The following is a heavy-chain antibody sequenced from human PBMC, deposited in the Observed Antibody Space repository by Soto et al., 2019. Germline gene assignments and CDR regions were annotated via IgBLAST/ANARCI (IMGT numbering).Heavy chain of an antibody. CDR2: IGTAGDT. V-gene: IGHV3-13*01. CDR1: GFTFSSYD. CDR3: ARVIWGTRGSWFDP. J-gene: IGHJ5*02. Sequence: GGSLRLSCAASGFTFSSYDMHWVRQATGKGLEWVSAIGTAGDTYYPGSVKGRFTISRENAKNSLYLQMNSLRAGDTAVYYCARVIWGTRGSWFDPWGQGTLVTVSS. D-gene: IGHD3-16*01.